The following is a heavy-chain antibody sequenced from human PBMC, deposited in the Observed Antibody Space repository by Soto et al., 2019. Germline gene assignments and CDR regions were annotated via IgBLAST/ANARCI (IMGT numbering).Heavy chain of an antibody. CDR1: DFSFSSYA. V-gene: IGHV3-30-3*01. CDR3: ARTFDTITYYFDY. J-gene: IGHJ4*02. CDR2: ISFDGNII. D-gene: IGHD3-9*01. Sequence: SLRLSCAASDFSFSSYAMHWIRQAPGKGLEWLAVISFDGNIIQYADSVKGRFIISRDNSKNTLYLQMNSLRGDDTAVYYCARTFDTITYYFDYWGQGTLVTVSS.